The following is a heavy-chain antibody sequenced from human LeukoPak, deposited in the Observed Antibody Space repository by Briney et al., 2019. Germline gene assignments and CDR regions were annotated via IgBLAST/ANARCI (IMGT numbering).Heavy chain of an antibody. Sequence: ASVKVSCKASGYTFTSYYMHWVRQAPGQGLEWMGIINPSGGSTSYAQKFQGRVTMTRDTSTSTVYMELSSLRSEDTAVCYCARGVYYYDSSGYYGNFDYWGQGTLVTVSS. V-gene: IGHV1-46*01. CDR2: INPSGGST. J-gene: IGHJ4*02. CDR1: GYTFTSYY. CDR3: ARGVYYYDSSGYYGNFDY. D-gene: IGHD3-22*01.